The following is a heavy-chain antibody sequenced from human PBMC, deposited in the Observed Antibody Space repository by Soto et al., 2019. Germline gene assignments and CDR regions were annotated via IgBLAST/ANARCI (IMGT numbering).Heavy chain of an antibody. Sequence: GGSLRLSCAASGFTFSSYEMNWVRQAPGKGLEWVSYISSSGSTIYYADSVKGRFTISRDNAKNSLYLQMNSLRAEDTAVYYCARDINPLLLGYYYGMDAWGQGTTVTVSS. CDR3: ARDINPLLLGYYYGMDA. J-gene: IGHJ6*02. CDR2: ISSSGSTI. CDR1: GFTFSSYE. D-gene: IGHD3-10*01. V-gene: IGHV3-48*03.